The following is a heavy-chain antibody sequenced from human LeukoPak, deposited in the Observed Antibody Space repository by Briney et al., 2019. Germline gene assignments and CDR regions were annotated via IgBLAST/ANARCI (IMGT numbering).Heavy chain of an antibody. CDR3: ASTRSTSDWYTRGFEY. J-gene: IGHJ4*02. V-gene: IGHV3-48*03. D-gene: IGHD6-19*01. CDR1: GFSFSSYE. CDR2: ISSMCSIT. Sequence: GGSLRLSCADSGFSFSSYEMNWVRQAPGKGLEWISYISSMCSITFYADSERGRFTISRDNARNSLYLQMNSLRSEDTAVYYCASTRSTSDWYTRGFEYWGQGTLVTVSS.